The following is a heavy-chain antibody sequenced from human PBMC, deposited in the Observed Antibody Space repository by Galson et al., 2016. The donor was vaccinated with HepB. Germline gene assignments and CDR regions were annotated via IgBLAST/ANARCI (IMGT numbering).Heavy chain of an antibody. V-gene: IGHV4-39*01. CDR1: GGSISSSIYY. CDR3: ASLLTDYDDSEDFWYFDL. Sequence: ETLSLTCTVSGGSISSSIYYWGWIRQPPGEAMEWIGSFYDSGTTYYNPSLTSRVTISVDTSKNQFSLKLSSVTAADTAVYYCASLLTDYDDSEDFWYFDLWGRGTLVTVSS. J-gene: IGHJ2*01. CDR2: FYDSGTT. D-gene: IGHD3-3*01.